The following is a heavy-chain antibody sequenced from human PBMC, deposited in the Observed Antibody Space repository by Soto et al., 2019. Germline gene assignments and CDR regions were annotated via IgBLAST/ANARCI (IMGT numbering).Heavy chain of an antibody. CDR1: GFTFSSYG. CDR3: ARVDAEYNWNVFNYYGMDV. J-gene: IGHJ6*02. Sequence: QVPLVEYGGGVVQPGRSLRLSCAASGFTFSSYGMHWVRQAPGKGLEWVALIWYDGSDKYYADSVKGRFTISRDNSKNTLYLQMNSLRAEDTAVYYCARVDAEYNWNVFNYYGMDVWGQGTTVTVSS. V-gene: IGHV3-33*01. CDR2: IWYDGSDK. D-gene: IGHD1-20*01.